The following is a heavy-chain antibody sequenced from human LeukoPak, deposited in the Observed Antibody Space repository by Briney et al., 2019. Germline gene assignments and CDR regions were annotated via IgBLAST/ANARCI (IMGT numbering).Heavy chain of an antibody. V-gene: IGHV3-53*01. Sequence: QSGGSLRLSCAASGFTVITNDMTWVRQAPGKGLEWVSVLYSDGNTKYAESVQGRFTISRDNYKNTLYLKMNSLSPDDTAVYYCARGVEPLAANTLAYWGQGTLVTVSS. CDR3: ARGVEPLAANTLAY. CDR1: GFTVITND. J-gene: IGHJ4*02. CDR2: LYSDGNT. D-gene: IGHD1-14*01.